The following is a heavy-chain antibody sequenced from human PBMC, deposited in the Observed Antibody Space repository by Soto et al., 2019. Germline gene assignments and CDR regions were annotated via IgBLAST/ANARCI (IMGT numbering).Heavy chain of an antibody. CDR2: MNPNSGNT. Sequence: ASVKVSCKASGYTFTSYDINWVRQATGQGLEWMGWMNPNSGNTGYAQKFQGRVTMTRNTSISTAYMELSSLRSEDTAVYYCARGPAADYYYYMDVWCKGTTVTVSS. J-gene: IGHJ6*03. V-gene: IGHV1-8*02. CDR3: ARGPAADYYYYMDV. CDR1: GYTFTSYD. D-gene: IGHD6-25*01.